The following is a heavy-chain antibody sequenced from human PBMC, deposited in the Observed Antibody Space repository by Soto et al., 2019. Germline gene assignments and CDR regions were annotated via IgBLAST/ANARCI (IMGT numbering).Heavy chain of an antibody. CDR1: GASISSFN. CDR2: LNIAGTI. J-gene: IGHJ2*01. D-gene: IGHD6-13*01. V-gene: IGHV4-4*07. Sequence: QLQESGPGLVKPSETLSFTCSVSGASISSFNWNWVRQPAGKGPEWVGRLNIAGTINYNPSLKSRITMSIDTSKNQISLHLRSVTAADTAIFYCARDRGEYTSSWFWDFSHWGHGTLVTVSS. CDR3: ARDRGEYTSSWFWDFSH.